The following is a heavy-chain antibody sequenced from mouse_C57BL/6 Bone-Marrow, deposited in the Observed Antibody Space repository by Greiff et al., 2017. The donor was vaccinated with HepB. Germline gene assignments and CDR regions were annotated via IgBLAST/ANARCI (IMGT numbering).Heavy chain of an antibody. Sequence: QVQLQQSGAELARPGASVKLSCKASGYTFTSYGISWVKQRTGQGLGWIGEIYPRSGNTYYNEKFKGKATLTADKSSSKAYMELRSLTAEDSAVYFCAGGGDPWGRGTLVTVSA. CDR1: GYTFTSYG. J-gene: IGHJ3*01. V-gene: IGHV1-81*01. CDR3: AGGGDP. CDR2: IYPRSGNT.